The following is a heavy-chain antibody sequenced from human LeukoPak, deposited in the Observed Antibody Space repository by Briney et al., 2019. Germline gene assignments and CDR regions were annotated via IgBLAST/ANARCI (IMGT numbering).Heavy chain of an antibody. D-gene: IGHD5-18*01. CDR2: IYSGGST. V-gene: IGHV3-66*01. J-gene: IGHJ3*02. CDR1: GFTVSSNY. CDR3: ARDWPLSIQLWAFDI. Sequence: PGGSLRLSCAASGFTVSSNYMSWVRQAPGKGLEWVSVIYSGGSTYYADSVKGRFTISRDNSKNTLYLQMNSLRAEDTAVYYCARDWPLSIQLWAFDIWGQGTMVTVSS.